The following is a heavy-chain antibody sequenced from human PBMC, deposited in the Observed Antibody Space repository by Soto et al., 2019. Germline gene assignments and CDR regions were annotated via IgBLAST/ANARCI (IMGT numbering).Heavy chain of an antibody. D-gene: IGHD2-2*02. V-gene: IGHV4-61*01. CDR3: VREECTSTYCYKVDYYGVDV. CDR2: IYYTGST. J-gene: IGHJ6*02. CDR1: GGSVNSGRYY. Sequence: SETLSLTCTVSGGSVNSGRYYWSWIRQSPGRGLEWIGFIYYTGSTTYNPSLKSRVTMSVDTSKNQFSLKLTSVTAADTAVYYCVREECTSTYCYKVDYYGVDVWGQGTTVTVSS.